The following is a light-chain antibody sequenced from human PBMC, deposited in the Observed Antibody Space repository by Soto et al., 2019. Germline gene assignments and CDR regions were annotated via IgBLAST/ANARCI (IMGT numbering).Light chain of an antibody. J-gene: IGKJ1*01. CDR1: QSVSCN. V-gene: IGKV3-15*01. Sequence: EIVMTQSPATRSLSAGERATLSCRAGQSVSCNLAWGQQKPGQAPRPLIYGAPTRATGIPARFSGSGSGTEITLTISSLTSEDFAVDDCQQYNNRPTFGQGTKVDTK. CDR2: GAP. CDR3: QQYNNRPT.